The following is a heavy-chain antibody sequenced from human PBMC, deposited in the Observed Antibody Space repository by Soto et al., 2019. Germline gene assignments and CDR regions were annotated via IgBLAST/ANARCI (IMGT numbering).Heavy chain of an antibody. CDR3: ARDRTSGWYETYYYYYGMDV. Sequence: PSETLYLTCTVSGGSISNYYWSWIRQPPGKGLEWIGYIYYSGSTNYNPSLKSRVTIFVDSSKNQFSLKLTSVTAADAAIYYCARDRTSGWYETYYYYYGMDVWGQGTTVTVSS. J-gene: IGHJ6*02. D-gene: IGHD6-19*01. V-gene: IGHV4-59*01. CDR1: GGSISNYY. CDR2: IYYSGST.